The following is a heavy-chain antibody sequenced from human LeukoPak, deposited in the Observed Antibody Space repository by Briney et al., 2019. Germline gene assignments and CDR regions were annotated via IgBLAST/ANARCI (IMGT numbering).Heavy chain of an antibody. J-gene: IGHJ6*04. D-gene: IGHD3-16*02. V-gene: IGHV3-21*01. CDR1: GFTVSSNY. CDR3: ARSNHLSLVCDV. Sequence: PGGSLRLSCAASGFTVSSNYMSWVRQAPGKGLEWVSSISSSSSYIYYADSVKGRFTISRDNAKNSLYLQMNSLRAEDTAVYYCARSNHLSLVCDVWGKGTTVTVSS. CDR2: ISSSSSYI.